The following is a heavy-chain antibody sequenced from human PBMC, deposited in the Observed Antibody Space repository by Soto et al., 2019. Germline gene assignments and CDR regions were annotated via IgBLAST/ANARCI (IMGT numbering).Heavy chain of an antibody. CDR2: ISYDGSNK. D-gene: IGHD2-15*01. V-gene: IGHV3-30*18. J-gene: IGHJ4*02. CDR1: GFTFSSYG. Sequence: GGSLRLSCAASGFTFSSYGMHWVRQAPGKGLEWVAVISYDGSNKYYADSVKGRFTISRDNSKNTLYLQMNSLRAEDTAVYYCAKRQGVVAAPDKVPLDYWGQGTLVTVSS. CDR3: AKRQGVVAAPDKVPLDY.